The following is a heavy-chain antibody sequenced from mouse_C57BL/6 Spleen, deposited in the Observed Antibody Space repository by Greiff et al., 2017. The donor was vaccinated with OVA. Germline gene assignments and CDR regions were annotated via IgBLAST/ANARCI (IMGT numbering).Heavy chain of an antibody. V-gene: IGHV5-6*02. D-gene: IGHD1-1*01. Sequence: DVKLVESGGDLVKPGGSLKLSCAASGFTFSSYGMSWVRQTPDKRLEWVATISSGGSYTYYPDSVKGRFTISRDNAKNTLYLQMSSLKSEDTAMYYCARGDYGSGYFDVWGTGTTVTVSS. CDR2: ISSGGSYT. CDR1: GFTFSSYG. J-gene: IGHJ1*03. CDR3: ARGDYGSGYFDV.